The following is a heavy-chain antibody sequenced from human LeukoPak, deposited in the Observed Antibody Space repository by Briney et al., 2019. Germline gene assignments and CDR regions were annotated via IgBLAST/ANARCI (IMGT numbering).Heavy chain of an antibody. CDR3: ARRRERRRTDRFDYFDY. D-gene: IGHD1-26*01. J-gene: IGHJ4*02. CDR2: IYYSGST. V-gene: IGHV4-61*10. CDR1: GGSVSSDTYY. Sequence: SETLSLTCTVSGGSVSSDTYYWSWIRQPAGEGLEWIGRIYYSGSTNYNPSLKSRVTISLDASKNQFSLKLSSVTAADTAVYYCARRRERRRTDRFDYFDYWGQGALVAVSS.